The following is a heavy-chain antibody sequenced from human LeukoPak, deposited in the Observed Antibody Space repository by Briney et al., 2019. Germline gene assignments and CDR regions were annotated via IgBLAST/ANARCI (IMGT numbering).Heavy chain of an antibody. J-gene: IGHJ4*02. CDR2: IRYDGSNK. V-gene: IGHV3-30*02. D-gene: IGHD6-6*01. CDR1: GFTFSSYG. Sequence: PGGSLRLSCAACGFTFSSYGMHWVRQAPGKGLEWVAFIRYDGSNKYYADSVKGRFTISRDNSKNTLYLQMNSLRAEDTAVYYCGLVEPPSVDYWGQGTLVTVSS. CDR3: GLVEPPSVDY.